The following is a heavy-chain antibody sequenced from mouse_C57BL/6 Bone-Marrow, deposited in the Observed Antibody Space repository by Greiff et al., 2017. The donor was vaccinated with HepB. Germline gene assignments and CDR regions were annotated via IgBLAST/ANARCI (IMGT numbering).Heavy chain of an antibody. J-gene: IGHJ3*01. Sequence: EVMLVESGGGLVKPGGSLKLSCAASGFTFSDYGMHWVRQAPEKGLEWVAYISSGSSTIYYADPVKGRFTISRDNAKNTLFLQMTSLRSEDTAMYYCARTGTRAWFAYWGQGTLVTVSA. CDR2: ISSGSSTI. D-gene: IGHD4-1*01. CDR3: ARTGTRAWFAY. V-gene: IGHV5-17*01. CDR1: GFTFSDYG.